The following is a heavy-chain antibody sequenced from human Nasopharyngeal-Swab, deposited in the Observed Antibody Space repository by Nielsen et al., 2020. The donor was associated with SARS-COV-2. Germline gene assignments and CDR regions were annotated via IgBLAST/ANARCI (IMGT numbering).Heavy chain of an antibody. V-gene: IGHV3-30-3*01. J-gene: IGHJ6*02. D-gene: IGHD2-8*01. Sequence: WIRQPPGKGLEWVAVISYDGINKYYPDSVKGRFTISRDNSKNTLYLQMNGLRAEDTAVYYCARSSMGHYYYGMDVWGQGTTVTVSS. CDR3: ARSSMGHYYYGMDV. CDR2: ISYDGINK.